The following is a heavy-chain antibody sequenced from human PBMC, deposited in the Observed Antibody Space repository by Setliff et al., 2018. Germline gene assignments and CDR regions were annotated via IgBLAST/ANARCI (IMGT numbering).Heavy chain of an antibody. CDR3: LGSLRKINSFDI. Sequence: GGSLRLSCEASEFIFSRYWMSWVRQAPGKGLEWVGRSRDKASCFTTEYAASVKGRFSVSRDNSKNSLYLQMNSLKTEDTAVYYCLGSLRKINSFDIWGQGTMVTVSS. J-gene: IGHJ3*02. V-gene: IGHV3-72*01. D-gene: IGHD2-21*01. CDR2: SRDKASCFTT. CDR1: EFIFSRYW.